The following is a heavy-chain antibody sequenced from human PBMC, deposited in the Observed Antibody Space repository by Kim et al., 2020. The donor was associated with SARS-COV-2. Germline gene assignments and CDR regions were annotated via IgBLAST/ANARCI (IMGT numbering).Heavy chain of an antibody. V-gene: IGHV4-39*07. CDR3: ARTAKYYYYGMDV. Sequence: TPAIKSRVTISVDTSKNQFSLKLSSVTAADTAVYYCARTAKYYYYGMDVWGQGTTVTVSS. J-gene: IGHJ6*02.